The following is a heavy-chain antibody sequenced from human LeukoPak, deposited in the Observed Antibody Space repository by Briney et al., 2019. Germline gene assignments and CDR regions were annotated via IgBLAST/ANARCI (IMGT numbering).Heavy chain of an antibody. D-gene: IGHD5-18*01. V-gene: IGHV4-30-2*01. CDR2: IYHSGST. CDR3: ARGYGTFDF. J-gene: IGHJ4*02. Sequence: SETLSLTCAVSGGSISSGGYSWNWIRQPPGKGLEWIGYIYHSGSTYYNPSLKSRDTISGDRSKNQFSLKLSSVTAADTAVYYCARGYGTFDFWGQGILVTVSS. CDR1: GGSISSGGYS.